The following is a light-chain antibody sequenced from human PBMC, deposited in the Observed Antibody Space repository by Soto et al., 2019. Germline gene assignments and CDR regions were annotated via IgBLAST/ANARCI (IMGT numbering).Light chain of an antibody. J-gene: IGKJ5*01. V-gene: IGKV3-20*01. CDR2: GAS. Sequence: EIVLTQSPDTLSLSPGESATLSCRASQSVNSNYLAWYQQKPGQAPRLLIYGASSRATDIPDRFSGSGSGKNFTLTIRRREPKDFEVFYFKQYDNSLTFGQGKRLEIE. CDR1: QSVNSNY. CDR3: KQYDNSLT.